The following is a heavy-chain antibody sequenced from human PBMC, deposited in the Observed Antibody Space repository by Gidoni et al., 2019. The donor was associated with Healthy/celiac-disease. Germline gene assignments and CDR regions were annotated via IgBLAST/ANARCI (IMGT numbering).Heavy chain of an antibody. CDR1: GFTFSSYD. CDR2: IGTAGDT. J-gene: IGHJ4*02. V-gene: IGHV3-13*04. D-gene: IGHD4-17*01. CDR3: ARDYGDGGFDY. Sequence: EVQLVESGGGLVQPGWSLRLSCAAPGFTFSSYDMHWVRQATGKGLEWVSAIGTAGDTYYPGSVKGRFTISRENAKNSLYLQMNSLRAGDTAVYYCARDYGDGGFDYWGQGTLVTVSS.